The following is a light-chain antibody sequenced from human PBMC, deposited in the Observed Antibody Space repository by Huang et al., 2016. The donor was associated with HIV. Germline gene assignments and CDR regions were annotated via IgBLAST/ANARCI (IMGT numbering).Light chain of an antibody. Sequence: DIVLTQSPDFQSVTPTEKVNITCRASQNIGSNLHWYQQKPDQSPTLLIRYASQSISVVPSRFSGSGSGTDFTLTINSLEAEDAAAYYCHQTNGFTFGQGTRLEIK. CDR3: HQTNGFT. J-gene: IGKJ5*01. V-gene: IGKV6D-21*02. CDR1: QNIGSN. CDR2: YAS.